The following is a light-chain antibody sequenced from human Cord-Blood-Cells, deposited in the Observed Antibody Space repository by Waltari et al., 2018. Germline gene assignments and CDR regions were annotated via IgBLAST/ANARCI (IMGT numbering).Light chain of an antibody. CDR2: DAS. CDR1: QDISNY. J-gene: IGKJ4*01. Sequence: DIQMTQSPSSLSASVGDRVTITCQASQDISNYLNWYQQKPGKAPKLLIYDASNLETGVPSRFSGSGSGTDFTFTIISLQPEDIATYYFQQYDNLPPNTFGGGTKVEIK. V-gene: IGKV1-33*01. CDR3: QQYDNLPPNT.